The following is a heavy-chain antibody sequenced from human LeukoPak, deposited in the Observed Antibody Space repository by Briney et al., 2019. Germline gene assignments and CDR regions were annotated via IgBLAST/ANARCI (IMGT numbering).Heavy chain of an antibody. J-gene: IGHJ4*02. CDR1: GGSLSGYY. Sequence: PSETLSLTCAVYGGSLSGYYWSWIRQPPGKGLEWIGEINHSGSTNYNPSLKSRVTISVDTSKNQFSLKLSSVTAADTAVYYCARELRGYSYGYFDYWGQGTLVTVSS. CDR3: ARELRGYSYGYFDY. CDR2: INHSGST. V-gene: IGHV4-34*01. D-gene: IGHD5-18*01.